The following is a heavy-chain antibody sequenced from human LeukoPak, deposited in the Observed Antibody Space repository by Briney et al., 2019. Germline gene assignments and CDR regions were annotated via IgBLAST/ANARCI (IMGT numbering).Heavy chain of an antibody. V-gene: IGHV4-59*01. J-gene: IGHJ5*02. D-gene: IGHD6-13*01. CDR1: GGSISSYY. CDR2: IYYSGST. Sequence: PSETLSLTCTVSGGSISSYYWSWIRQPPGKGLEWIGYIYYSGSTNYNPSLKSRVTISVDTSKNQFSLKLSSVTAADTAMYYCARGIYGGNFPLVDLWGQGTLVTVPS. CDR3: ARGIYGGNFPLVDL.